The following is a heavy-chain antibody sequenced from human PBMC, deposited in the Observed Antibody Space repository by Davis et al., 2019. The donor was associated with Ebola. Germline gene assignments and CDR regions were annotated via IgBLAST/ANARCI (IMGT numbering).Heavy chain of an antibody. CDR1: GGTFSSYA. D-gene: IGHD1-26*01. V-gene: IGHV1-69*06. J-gene: IGHJ6*03. CDR3: ARDRGGRAWYYYMDV. Sequence: SVKVSCKASGGTFSSYAISWVRQAPGQGLEWMGGIIPIFGTANYAQKFQGRVTITADKSTSTAYMELSSLRSEDTAVYYCARDRGGRAWYYYMDVWGKGTTVTASS. CDR2: IIPIFGTA.